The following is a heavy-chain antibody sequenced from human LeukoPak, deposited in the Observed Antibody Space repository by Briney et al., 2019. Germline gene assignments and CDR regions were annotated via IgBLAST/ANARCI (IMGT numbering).Heavy chain of an antibody. CDR1: GGSISSSSYY. Sequence: SETLSLTCTVSGGSISSSSYYWGWIRQPPGKGLEWIGSIYYSGSTYYNPSLKSRVTISVDTSKNQFSLKLSSVTAADTAVYYCAREPVGYCSGGSCLYFDYWGQGTLVTVSS. V-gene: IGHV4-39*07. J-gene: IGHJ4*02. D-gene: IGHD2-15*01. CDR2: IYYSGST. CDR3: AREPVGYCSGGSCLYFDY.